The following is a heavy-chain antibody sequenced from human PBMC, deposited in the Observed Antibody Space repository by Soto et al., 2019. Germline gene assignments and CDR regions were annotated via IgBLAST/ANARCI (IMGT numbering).Heavy chain of an antibody. CDR1: GFTVSGNY. V-gene: IGHV3-53*01. CDR2: IYSGGST. CDR3: ARGVHTAMAPSDYYYYGMDV. Sequence: GGSLRLSXAASGFTVSGNYMSWVRQAPGRGLEWVSVIYSGGSTYYADSVKGRFTISRDNSKNTLYLQMNSLRAEDTAVYYCARGVHTAMAPSDYYYYGMDVWGQGTTVTVSS. D-gene: IGHD5-18*01. J-gene: IGHJ6*02.